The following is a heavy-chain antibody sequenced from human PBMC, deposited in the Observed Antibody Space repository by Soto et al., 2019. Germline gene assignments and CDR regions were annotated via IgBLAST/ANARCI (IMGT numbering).Heavy chain of an antibody. CDR2: IYWDDDK. D-gene: IGHD3-10*01. CDR1: GFSLSTTGLG. V-gene: IGHV2-5*02. J-gene: IGHJ4*02. Sequence: QITLKESGPTLVKPTQTLTLTCTFSGFSLSTTGLGVGWIRQPPGKALEWLALIYWDDDKRYSPSLKSRLTITKDTSKNQVVLTMTNMDPVDTATYYCAHHVLVRGVKTGGGYFDYWGQGTLVTVSS. CDR3: AHHVLVRGVKTGGGYFDY.